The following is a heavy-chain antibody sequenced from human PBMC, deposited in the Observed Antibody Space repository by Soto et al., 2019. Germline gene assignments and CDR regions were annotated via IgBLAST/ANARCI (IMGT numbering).Heavy chain of an antibody. V-gene: IGHV4-30-4*01. Sequence: QVQLQESGPGLVKPSQTLSLTCSVSGGSISSIDYFWRWIRQPPGKGLEWIGFIYHTVTTYYNPSLRSRVTISIDTSKSQFSMKLTSVTAADTAVYYCARVMAAMQNWLDPWGQGTLVTVSP. J-gene: IGHJ5*02. D-gene: IGHD2-2*01. CDR1: GGSISSIDYF. CDR3: ARVMAAMQNWLDP. CDR2: IYHTVTT.